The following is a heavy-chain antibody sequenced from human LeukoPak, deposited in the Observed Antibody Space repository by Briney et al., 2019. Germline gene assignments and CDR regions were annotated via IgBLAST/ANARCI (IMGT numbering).Heavy chain of an antibody. CDR2: ISSSSSYI. J-gene: IGHJ3*02. V-gene: IGHV3-21*01. Sequence: GGSLRLSCAASGFTFSSYSMNSVRQAPGKGLEWVSSISSSSSYIYYADSVKGRFTISRDNAKNSLDRQMNSRRAEDTAVYYCAAFDIWGQGTMVTVSS. CDR1: GFTFSSYS. CDR3: AAFDI.